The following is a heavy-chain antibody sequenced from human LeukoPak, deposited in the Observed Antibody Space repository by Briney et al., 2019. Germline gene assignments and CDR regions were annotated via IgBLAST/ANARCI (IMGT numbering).Heavy chain of an antibody. D-gene: IGHD3-22*01. CDR2: ISGSGGST. J-gene: IGHJ4*02. CDR3: AKHLYYDSGAYHTLSSFDY. V-gene: IGHV3-23*01. CDR1: GFTFSNYA. Sequence: GGSLRLSCAASGFTFSNYAMSWVRQAPGKGLEWVSVISGSGGSTYCADSVKGRFTISRDNSKNTLYVQMNSLRAEDTAVYYCAKHLYYDSGAYHTLSSFDYWGQGTLVTVSS.